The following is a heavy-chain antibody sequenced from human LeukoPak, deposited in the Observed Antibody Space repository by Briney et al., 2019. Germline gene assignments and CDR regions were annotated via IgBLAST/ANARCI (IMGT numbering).Heavy chain of an antibody. Sequence: EASVKVSCKASGYTFTSYGISWVRQAPGQGLEWMGWISAYNGKTNYAQKLKGRVTMNTDTSTSTAYMELRSLRSDDTAVYYCARGLPDDFWSGYYYGSGSPFDYWGQGTLVTVSS. CDR3: ARGLPDDFWSGYYYGSGSPFDY. CDR2: ISAYNGKT. J-gene: IGHJ4*02. CDR1: GYTFTSYG. D-gene: IGHD3-3*01. V-gene: IGHV1-18*01.